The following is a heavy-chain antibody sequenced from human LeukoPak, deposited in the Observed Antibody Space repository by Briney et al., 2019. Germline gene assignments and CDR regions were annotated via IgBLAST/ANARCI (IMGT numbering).Heavy chain of an antibody. V-gene: IGHV1-46*01. CDR1: GYIFTGYY. D-gene: IGHD2-2*01. Sequence: GASVKVSCKASGYIFTGYYIHWVRQAPGQGLEWMGIINPSGYSTRYAQKFQDRVTMTRDMSTSTVYMEMSSLRSEDTAMYYCARDLAIVVVPGSMDYFFYMDVWGKGTTVIVSS. CDR2: INPSGYST. CDR3: ARDLAIVVVPGSMDYFFYMDV. J-gene: IGHJ6*03.